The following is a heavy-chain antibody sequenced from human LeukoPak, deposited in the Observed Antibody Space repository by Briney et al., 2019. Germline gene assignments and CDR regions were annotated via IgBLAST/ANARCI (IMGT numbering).Heavy chain of an antibody. Sequence: SQTLSLTCVIAGDSVSSNTAAWNWIRQSPLRGLEWLGRTFYRSKWYNDYAGSVKSRITVSPDTSKNHFSLHLDSVTPEDTAMYYCARDGWPAFDYWGQGSLVTVSS. CDR3: ARDGWPAFDY. CDR2: TFYRSKWYN. J-gene: IGHJ4*02. D-gene: IGHD2-15*01. V-gene: IGHV6-1*01. CDR1: GDSVSSNTAA.